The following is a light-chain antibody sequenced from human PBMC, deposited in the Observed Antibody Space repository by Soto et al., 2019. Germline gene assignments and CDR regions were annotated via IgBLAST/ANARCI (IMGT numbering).Light chain of an antibody. CDR3: QHYNSYSEA. Sequence: DIQMTQSPSTLSGSVGDRVTITCRASQTISSWLAWYQQKPGKAPKLLIYKASTLKSGVPSRFSGSGSGTEFTLTISSLQPDEFATYYCQHYNSYSEAVGQGAKVDLK. CDR1: QTISSW. CDR2: KAS. J-gene: IGKJ1*01. V-gene: IGKV1-5*03.